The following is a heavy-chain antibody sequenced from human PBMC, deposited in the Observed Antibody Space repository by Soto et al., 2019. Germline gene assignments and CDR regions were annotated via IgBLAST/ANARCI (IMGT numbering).Heavy chain of an antibody. D-gene: IGHD1-26*01. CDR3: ARDDSGFSGSHYIDYFNY. CDR2: MNGNNGNT. J-gene: IGHJ4*02. Sequence: ASVKVSCKASGYTFTSYDINWVRQATGQGLEWMGWMNGNNGNTCYSQKFQGRVTLTRNTSVGTAYMQLSSLTSEDTAVYYCARDDSGFSGSHYIDYFNYWGQGALVTVSS. CDR1: GYTFTSYD. V-gene: IGHV1-8*01.